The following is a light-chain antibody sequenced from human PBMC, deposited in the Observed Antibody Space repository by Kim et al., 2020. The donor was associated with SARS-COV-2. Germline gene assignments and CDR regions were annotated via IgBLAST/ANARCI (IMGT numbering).Light chain of an antibody. CDR3: QQYGTSPR. J-gene: IGKJ1*01. V-gene: IGKV3-20*01. CDR1: QSVTGSY. Sequence: SLSPGESATLSCRASQSVTGSYLAWFQQRPGQAPRLLIYAASNRIGGIPDRFSGSGSGTDFTLTISRLEPEDSAVYYCQQYGTSPRFGQGTKLEI. CDR2: AAS.